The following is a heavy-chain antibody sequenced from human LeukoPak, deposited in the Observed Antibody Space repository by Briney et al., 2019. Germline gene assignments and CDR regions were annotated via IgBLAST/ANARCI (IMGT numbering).Heavy chain of an antibody. CDR1: GGSISSSSYY. CDR2: IYYSGST. CDR3: ARLSVYGSVSVAAFDI. D-gene: IGHD3-10*01. V-gene: IGHV4-39*01. Sequence: PSETLSLTCTVSGGSISSSSYYWVWIRQPPGKGLEWIGSIYYSGSTYYNPSLKSRVTISVDTSKNQFSLKLSSVTAADTAVYYCARLSVYGSVSVAAFDIWGQGTMVTVSS. J-gene: IGHJ3*02.